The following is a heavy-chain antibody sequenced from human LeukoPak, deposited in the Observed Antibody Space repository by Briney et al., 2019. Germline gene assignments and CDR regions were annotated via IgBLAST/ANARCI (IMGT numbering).Heavy chain of an antibody. Sequence: GGSLRLSCAASGFTFSSYGMHWVRQAPGKGLEWVAVISYDGSNKYYADSVKGRFTISRDSSKNTLYLQMNSLRAEDTAVYYCAKGVVSRVVRGVLVLWGQGTLVTVSS. CDR3: AKGVVSRVVRGVLVL. J-gene: IGHJ4*02. CDR1: GFTFSSYG. V-gene: IGHV3-30*18. D-gene: IGHD3-10*01. CDR2: ISYDGSNK.